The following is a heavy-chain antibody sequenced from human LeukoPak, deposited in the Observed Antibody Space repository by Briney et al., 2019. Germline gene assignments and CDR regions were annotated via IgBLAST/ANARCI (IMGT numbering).Heavy chain of an antibody. J-gene: IGHJ3*02. CDR2: ISWNSGSI. CDR1: GFTFDDYA. Sequence: GGSLRLSCAASGFTFDDYAMHWVRQAPGKGLEWVSGISWNSGSIGYADSVKGRFTISRDNAKNSLYLQMNSLRAEDTALYYCARDLEGLRLGELSLSAFDIWGQGTMVTVSS. D-gene: IGHD3-16*02. V-gene: IGHV3-9*01. CDR3: ARDLEGLRLGELSLSAFDI.